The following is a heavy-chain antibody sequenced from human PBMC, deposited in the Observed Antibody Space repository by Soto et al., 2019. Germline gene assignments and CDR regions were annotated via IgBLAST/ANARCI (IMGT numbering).Heavy chain of an antibody. D-gene: IGHD6-13*01. J-gene: IGHJ6*02. CDR2: IRSKANSYAT. Sequence: GGSLRLSCAASGFTFSGSAMHWVRQASGKGLEWVGRIRSKANSYATAYAASVKGRFTISRDDSKNTAYLQMNSLKTENTAVYYCTTYSSSYYYGMGVWGQGTTVTVSS. V-gene: IGHV3-73*01. CDR3: TTYSSSYYYGMGV. CDR1: GFTFSGSA.